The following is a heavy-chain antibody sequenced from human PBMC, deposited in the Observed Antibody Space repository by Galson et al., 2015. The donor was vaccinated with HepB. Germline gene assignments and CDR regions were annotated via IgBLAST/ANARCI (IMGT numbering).Heavy chain of an antibody. V-gene: IGHV1-3*01. J-gene: IGHJ4*02. CDR1: GYTFTSYA. CDR3: ARDRRAVAGQTQIVTPPFDY. Sequence: SVKVSCKASGYTFTSYAMHWVRQAPGQRLEWMGWINAGNGNTKYSQKFQGRVTITRDTSASTAYMELSSLRSEDTAVYYCARDRRAVAGQTQIVTPPFDYWGQGTLVTVSS. CDR2: INAGNGNT. D-gene: IGHD6-19*01.